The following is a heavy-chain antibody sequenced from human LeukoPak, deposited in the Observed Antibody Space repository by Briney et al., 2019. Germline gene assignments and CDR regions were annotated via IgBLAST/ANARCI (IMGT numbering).Heavy chain of an antibody. D-gene: IGHD6-19*01. Sequence: ASVKVSCKASGYTFTGYYMHWVRQAPGQGLEWMGWINPNSGGTKYAQKFQGRVTMTRDTSVTTAYMGLSRLRSDDTAVYYCAKGRVVAGSKSLTYHWFDPWGQGTLVTVSS. CDR1: GYTFTGYY. CDR2: INPNSGGT. CDR3: AKGRVVAGSKSLTYHWFDP. V-gene: IGHV1-2*02. J-gene: IGHJ5*02.